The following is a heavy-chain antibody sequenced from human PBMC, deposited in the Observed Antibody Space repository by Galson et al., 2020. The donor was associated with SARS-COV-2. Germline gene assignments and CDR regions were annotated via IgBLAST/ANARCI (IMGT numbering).Heavy chain of an antibody. Sequence: SETLSLTCAVYGGSFSGYFWSWIRQPPGKGLEWIGEVNHSGSTNYNPSLKSRVTISVDTSKNQFSLKLSSLTAADTAVYYCARGLDGTGRFNGWDYWGQGTLVTGSS. CDR3: ARGLDGTGRFNGWDY. V-gene: IGHV4-34*01. J-gene: IGHJ4*02. D-gene: IGHD2-8*02. CDR1: GGSFSGYF. CDR2: VNHSGST.